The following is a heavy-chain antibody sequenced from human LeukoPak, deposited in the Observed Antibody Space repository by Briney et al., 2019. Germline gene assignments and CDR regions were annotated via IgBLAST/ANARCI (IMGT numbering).Heavy chain of an antibody. CDR1: VFIFRNYD. CDR3: ARPTSSGWYSH. D-gene: IGHD6-19*01. CDR2: ITGSSRTK. J-gene: IGHJ3*01. Sequence: GGSLRLSCASCVFIFRNYDMNWVRQAPGKGLEWVSYITGSSRTKSYADSVKGRFTISRDNAENSVYLQMNSLRAEDTAVYYCARPTSSGWYSHWGQGTMVTVS. V-gene: IGHV3-48*01.